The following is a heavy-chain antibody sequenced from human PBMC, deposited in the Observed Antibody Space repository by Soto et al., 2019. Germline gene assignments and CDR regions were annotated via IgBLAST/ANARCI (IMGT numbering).Heavy chain of an antibody. J-gene: IGHJ3*02. Sequence: QVQLQESGPGLVKPSETLSLTCTVSGGSVSSGSYYWSWIRQPPGKGLEWIGYIYYSGSTDYNPSLKSRVTISIDTSKTQFSLKLYSVTAADTAVYYCARDPRVTTVTGDAFDIWGQGIMVIVSS. CDR1: GGSVSSGSYY. CDR3: ARDPRVTTVTGDAFDI. V-gene: IGHV4-61*01. D-gene: IGHD4-17*01. CDR2: IYYSGST.